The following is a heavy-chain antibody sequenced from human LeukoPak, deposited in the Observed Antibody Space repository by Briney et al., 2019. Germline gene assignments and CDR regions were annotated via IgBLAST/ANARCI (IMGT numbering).Heavy chain of an antibody. V-gene: IGHV5-51*01. CDR2: IYPGDSDT. J-gene: IGHJ4*02. D-gene: IGHD6-19*01. CDR1: GYAFSSSW. CDR3: ARSDIAVADRFDY. Sequence: GESLKISCKGSGYAFSSSWIGWVRQMPGKGLEWVGIIYPGDSDTRYSPSFQGQVTISADKSISTAYLQWSSLKASDTAMYYCARSDIAVADRFDYWGQGTLVTVSS.